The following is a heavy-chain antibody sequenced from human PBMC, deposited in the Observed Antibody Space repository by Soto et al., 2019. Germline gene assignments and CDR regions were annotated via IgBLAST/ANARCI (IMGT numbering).Heavy chain of an antibody. CDR2: IIPIFGTA. Sequence: SVKVSCKASGGTFSSYAISWVRQAPGQGLEWMGGIIPIFGTANYAQKFQGRVTITADESTSTAYMELSSLRSEDTAVYYCARAPPNYYDSNYFDYWGQGTLVTVSS. V-gene: IGHV1-69*13. D-gene: IGHD3-22*01. J-gene: IGHJ4*02. CDR3: ARAPPNYYDSNYFDY. CDR1: GGTFSSYA.